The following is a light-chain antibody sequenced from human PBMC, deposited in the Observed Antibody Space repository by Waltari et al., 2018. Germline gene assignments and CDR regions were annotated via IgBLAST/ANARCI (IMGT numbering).Light chain of an antibody. J-gene: IGLJ3*02. V-gene: IGLV3-21*02. CDR2: DDS. CDR3: QVWDSSSDHHV. CDR1: NCESKT. Sequence: SYVVSPPPSSSVAPGQTARTTCCGNNCESKTVHWFQQKPGQAPVLVVSDDSDRPSGIPERFSGSKSGNTATLTISRVEAGDEADYYCQVWDSSSDHHVFGGGTRLTVL.